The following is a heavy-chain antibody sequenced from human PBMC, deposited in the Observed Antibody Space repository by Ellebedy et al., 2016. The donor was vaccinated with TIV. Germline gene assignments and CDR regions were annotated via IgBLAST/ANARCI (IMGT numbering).Heavy chain of an antibody. CDR3: AKDQVTENTSEYFQH. CDR2: ISYDGSNK. J-gene: IGHJ1*01. D-gene: IGHD1/OR15-1a*01. V-gene: IGHV3-30*18. Sequence: PGGSLRLSCAASGFTFSSYGIHWVRQAPGKGLEWVAVISYDGSNKYYADSVKGRFTISRDNSENTVYLQMNSLRAEDTAMYYCAKDQVTENTSEYFQHWGQGTLVTVS. CDR1: GFTFSSYG.